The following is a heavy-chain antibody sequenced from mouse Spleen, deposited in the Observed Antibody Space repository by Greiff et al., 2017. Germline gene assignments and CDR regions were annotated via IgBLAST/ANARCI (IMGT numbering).Heavy chain of an antibody. V-gene: IGHV3-8*02. CDR3: ARSHLLLRSYFDY. Sequence: EVMLVESGPSLVKPSQTLSLTCSVTGDSITSGYWNWIRKFPGNKLEYMGYISYSGSTYYNPSLKSRISITRDTSKNQYYLQLNSVTTEDTATYYCARSHLLLRSYFDYWGQGTTLTVSS. CDR2: ISYSGST. CDR1: GDSITSGY. J-gene: IGHJ2*01. D-gene: IGHD1-1*01.